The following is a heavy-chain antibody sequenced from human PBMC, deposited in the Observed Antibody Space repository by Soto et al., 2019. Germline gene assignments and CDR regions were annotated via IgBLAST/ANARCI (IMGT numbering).Heavy chain of an antibody. CDR3: ARVDTAMVYFDY. V-gene: IGHV4-34*01. Sequence: PSATLSLTCAVYGASFSGYYRSWIRQPPGKGLEWIGEINHSGSTNYNPSLKSRVTISVDTSKNQFSLKLSSVTAADTAVYYCARVDTAMVYFDYWGQGTLVT. J-gene: IGHJ4*02. CDR1: GASFSGYY. CDR2: INHSGST. D-gene: IGHD5-18*01.